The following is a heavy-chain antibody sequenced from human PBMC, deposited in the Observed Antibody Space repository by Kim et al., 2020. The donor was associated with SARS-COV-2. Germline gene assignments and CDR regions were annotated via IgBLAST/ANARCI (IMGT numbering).Heavy chain of an antibody. CDR1: GFTFSGSG. CDR3: TTYFD. D-gene: IGHD3-10*01. Sequence: GGSLRLSCAASGFTFSGSGMHWVRQASGKGLEWVGRIRSKANNYATAYAASVKGRFTISRDDSKNTAYLEMNSLKTEDTAVYYCTTYFDWGQGTLVTVSS. V-gene: IGHV3-73*01. CDR2: IRSKANNYAT. J-gene: IGHJ4*02.